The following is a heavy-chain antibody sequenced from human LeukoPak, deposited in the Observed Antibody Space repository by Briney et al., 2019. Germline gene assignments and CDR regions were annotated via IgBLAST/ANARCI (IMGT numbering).Heavy chain of an antibody. CDR2: IYHSGST. D-gene: IGHD5-18*01. CDR1: GGSISSSNW. Sequence: SETLSLTCAVSGGSISSSNWWSWVRQPPGKGLEWIGEIYHSGSTNYNPSLKSRVTISVDTSKNQFSLKLSSVTAADTAVYHCAREAMYSYGNNFDYWGQGTLVTVSS. J-gene: IGHJ4*02. CDR3: AREAMYSYGNNFDY. V-gene: IGHV4-4*02.